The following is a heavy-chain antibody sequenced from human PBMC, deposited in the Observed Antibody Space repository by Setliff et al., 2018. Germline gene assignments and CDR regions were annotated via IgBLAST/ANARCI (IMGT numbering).Heavy chain of an antibody. D-gene: IGHD3-10*01. Sequence: SETLSLTCAVSGYSISSGYYWGWIRQPPGKGLEWIGSTYHSGSTYYNPSLKSRVTISVDTSKNQFSLKLSSVTAADTAVYYCARMVRGVIGAFDIWGQGTMVTVSS. CDR3: ARMVRGVIGAFDI. J-gene: IGHJ3*02. V-gene: IGHV4-38-2*01. CDR1: GYSISSGYY. CDR2: TYHSGST.